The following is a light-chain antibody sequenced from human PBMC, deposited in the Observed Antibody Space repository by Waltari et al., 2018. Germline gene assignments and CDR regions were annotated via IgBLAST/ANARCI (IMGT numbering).Light chain of an antibody. CDR3: CSYKRGATWV. Sequence: QSVLTQPASVSGSPGQSITISCTGTSSDVGGYDYVSWSPQSPGKTPKLIIDDVVKRLSGVSMLFSASKADNTDCLTISGLQTEDEGDYYCCSYKRGATWVVGGGTALTVL. CDR2: DVV. J-gene: IGLJ3*02. CDR1: SSDVGGYDY. V-gene: IGLV2-14*03.